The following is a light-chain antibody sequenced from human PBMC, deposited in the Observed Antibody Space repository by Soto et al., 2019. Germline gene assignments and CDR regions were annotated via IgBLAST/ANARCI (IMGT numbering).Light chain of an antibody. V-gene: IGKV1-33*01. Sequence: DIQMTQSPSSLSASVGDRVTITCQASQDISDYLNWYQQKPEKAPKLLICAASNLETGVPSRFSGSGSGTDFTFTISSLQPEDIATYYCQHYHNLPYTFGQGTKLENK. CDR3: QHYHNLPYT. J-gene: IGKJ2*01. CDR2: AAS. CDR1: QDISDY.